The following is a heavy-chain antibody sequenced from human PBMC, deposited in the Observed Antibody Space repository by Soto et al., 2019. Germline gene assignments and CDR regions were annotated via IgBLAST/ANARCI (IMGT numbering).Heavy chain of an antibody. CDR2: IYYSGST. V-gene: IGHV4-31*03. D-gene: IGHD6-13*01. CDR1: GGSISSGGYY. CDR3: AREPRPRIAAARTSGYYCYSMDV. Sequence: QVQLQESGPGLVKPSQTLSLTCTVSGGSISSGGYYWSWIRQHPGKGLEWIGYIYYSGSTYYNPSLKRRVTISVDTSKNQCSLKVSSVTAAGTAVYYCAREPRPRIAAARTSGYYCYSMDVWCQGTTVTVSS. J-gene: IGHJ6*02.